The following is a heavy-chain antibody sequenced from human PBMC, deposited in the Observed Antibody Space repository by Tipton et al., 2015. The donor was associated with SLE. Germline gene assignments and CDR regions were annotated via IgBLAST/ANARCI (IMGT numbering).Heavy chain of an antibody. Sequence: TLSLTCTVSGGSINSGSYYWSWIRQPAGKGLEWIGHIYTRGSTDYNPSLMSRVTISRDTSKNQFSLTLSSVTAADTAVYYCAREVEGYSSSWFKGFFDVWGQGTLVTVSS. CDR1: GGSINSGSYY. V-gene: IGHV4-61*09. J-gene: IGHJ4*02. CDR2: IYTRGST. D-gene: IGHD6-13*01. CDR3: AREVEGYSSSWFKGFFDV.